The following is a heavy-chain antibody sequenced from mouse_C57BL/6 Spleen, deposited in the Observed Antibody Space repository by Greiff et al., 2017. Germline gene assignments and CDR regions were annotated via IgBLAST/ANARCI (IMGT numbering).Heavy chain of an antibody. CDR3: ARQGYYGSSYYAVDY. Sequence: VQLQQPGAELVMPGASVKLSCKASGYTFTSYWMHWVKQRPGQGLEWIGEIDPSDSYTNSNQKFKGKSTLTVDKSSSTAYMQLSSLTSEDSAVYYCARQGYYGSSYYAVDYWGQGTSVTVSS. V-gene: IGHV1-69*01. J-gene: IGHJ4*01. D-gene: IGHD1-1*01. CDR2: IDPSDSYT. CDR1: GYTFTSYW.